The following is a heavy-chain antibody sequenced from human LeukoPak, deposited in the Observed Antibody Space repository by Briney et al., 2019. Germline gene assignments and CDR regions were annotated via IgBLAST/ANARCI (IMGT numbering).Heavy chain of an antibody. Sequence: PSETLSLTCSVSVGSLTNLYWTWVRQPPGKGLEWIGDIYDSGSTRYNTSLESRVTISVDTSKNQFSLKLSSVTAADTAVYYCAKGGSTNFYDCDVWGQGTTVTVSS. D-gene: IGHD2/OR15-2a*01. J-gene: IGHJ6*02. CDR1: VGSLTNLY. V-gene: IGHV4-59*01. CDR3: AKGGSTNFYDCDV. CDR2: IYDSGST.